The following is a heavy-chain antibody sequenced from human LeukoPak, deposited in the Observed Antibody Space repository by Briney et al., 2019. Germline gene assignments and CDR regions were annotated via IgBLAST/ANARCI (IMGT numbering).Heavy chain of an antibody. D-gene: IGHD6-13*01. J-gene: IGHJ6*02. Sequence: SETLSLTCTLSGGSISSYYWSWIRQPAGKGLEWIGRIYTSGSTNYNPSLKSRVTMSVDTSKNQFSLKLSSVTAADTAVYYCARCMRQQLVRSYYYGMDVWGQGTTVTVSS. CDR1: GGSISSYY. V-gene: IGHV4-4*07. CDR2: IYTSGST. CDR3: ARCMRQQLVRSYYYGMDV.